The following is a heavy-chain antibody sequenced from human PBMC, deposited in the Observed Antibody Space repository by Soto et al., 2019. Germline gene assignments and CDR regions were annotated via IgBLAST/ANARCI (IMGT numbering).Heavy chain of an antibody. CDR3: ASSATDFGVVISALDY. Sequence: GASVKVSCKASGGTFSSYAISWVRQAPGQGLEWMGGIIPIFGTANYAQKFQGRVTITADESTSTAYMELSSLRSEDTAVYYCASSATDFGVVISALDYWGQGTLVTVSS. J-gene: IGHJ4*02. D-gene: IGHD3-3*01. V-gene: IGHV1-69*13. CDR2: IIPIFGTA. CDR1: GGTFSSYA.